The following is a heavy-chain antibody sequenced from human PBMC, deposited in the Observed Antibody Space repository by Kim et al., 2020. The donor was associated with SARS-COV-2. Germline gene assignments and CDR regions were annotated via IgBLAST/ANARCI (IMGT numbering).Heavy chain of an antibody. D-gene: IGHD3-16*01. V-gene: IGHV5-10-1*01. J-gene: IGHJ5*02. Sequence: SYSASFQGHVTISADKSISTAYLQWSSLKASNTAMYYCARRREYGGWFDPWGQGTLVTVSS. CDR3: ARRREYGGWFDP.